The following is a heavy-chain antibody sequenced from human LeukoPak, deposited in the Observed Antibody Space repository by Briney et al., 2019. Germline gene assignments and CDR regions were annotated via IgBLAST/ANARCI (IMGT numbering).Heavy chain of an antibody. V-gene: IGHV1-69*05. D-gene: IGHD6-19*01. CDR2: IIPIFGTA. J-gene: IGHJ3*02. CDR1: GGTFSSYA. Sequence: WASVKVSCKASGGTFSSYAISWVRQAPGQGLEWMGGIIPIFGTANYAQKFQGRVTITTDESTSTAYMELSSLRSEDTAVYYCAKDLDSSGWPDAFDIWGQGTMVTVSS. CDR3: AKDLDSSGWPDAFDI.